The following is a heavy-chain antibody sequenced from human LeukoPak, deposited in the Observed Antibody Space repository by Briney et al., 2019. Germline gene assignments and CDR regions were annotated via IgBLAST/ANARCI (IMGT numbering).Heavy chain of an antibody. V-gene: IGHV4-39*01. CDR2: IYYSGST. CDR3: ARQLAAAGD. D-gene: IGHD6-13*01. J-gene: IGHJ4*02. CDR1: GDSISSSSYY. Sequence: PSETLSLTCTVSGDSISSSSYYWGWIRQPPGKRLEWIGSIYYSGSTYYNPSLKSRVTISVDTSKNQFSLKLSSVTAADTAVYYCARQLAAAGDWGQGTLVTVSS.